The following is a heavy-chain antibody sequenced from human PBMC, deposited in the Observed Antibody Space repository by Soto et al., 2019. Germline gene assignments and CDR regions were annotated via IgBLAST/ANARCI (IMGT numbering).Heavy chain of an antibody. D-gene: IGHD1-1*01. CDR2: IWFDGSNK. CDR3: AREGIGGTPFRGYLNN. Sequence: GGSLRISCAASGSIFTGYGMHWVRQDPGKGLEWVAVIWFDGSNKYYADSVKGRFTISRDNSKNMLYLQMNTLRVEDTAVYYCAREGIGGTPFRGYLNNWGQEPLATASS. V-gene: IGHV3-33*01. J-gene: IGHJ4*02. CDR1: GSIFTGYG.